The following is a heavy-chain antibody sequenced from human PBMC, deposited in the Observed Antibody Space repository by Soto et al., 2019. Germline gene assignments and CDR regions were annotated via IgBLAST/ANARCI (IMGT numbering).Heavy chain of an antibody. D-gene: IGHD1-1*01. CDR3: ARDRRVDDLNDFYYYYGMDV. V-gene: IGHV1-69*01. J-gene: IGHJ6*02. CDR2: IIPIFGTA. Sequence: QVQLVQSGAEVKKPGSSVKVSCKASGGTFSSYAISWVRQAPGQGLEWMGGIIPIFGTANYAQKFQGRVTITADESTSTAYMELSSLRSEDTAVYYCARDRRVDDLNDFYYYYGMDVWGQGTTVTVSS. CDR1: GGTFSSYA.